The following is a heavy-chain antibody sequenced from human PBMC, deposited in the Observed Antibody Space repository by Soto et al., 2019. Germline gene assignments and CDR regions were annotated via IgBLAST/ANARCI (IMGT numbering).Heavy chain of an antibody. J-gene: IGHJ5*02. CDR3: ARERGDYYDSSGYLRWFDP. D-gene: IGHD3-22*01. CDR2: IYYSGST. CDR1: GGSISSGGYY. Sequence: SETLSLTCTVSGGSISSGGYYWSWIRQHPGKGLEWIGYIYYSGSTYYNPSLKSRVTISVDTSKNQFSLKLSSVTAADTAVYYCARERGDYYDSSGYLRWFDPWGLGTLVTVSS. V-gene: IGHV4-31*03.